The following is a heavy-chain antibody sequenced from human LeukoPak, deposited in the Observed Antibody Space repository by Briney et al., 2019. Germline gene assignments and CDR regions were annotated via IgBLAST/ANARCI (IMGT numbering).Heavy chain of an antibody. CDR2: IRYDGSNK. V-gene: IGHV3-30*02. J-gene: IGHJ4*02. Sequence: AGGSLRLSCAASGFTFSSYGMHWVRQAPGKGLERVAFIRYDGSNKYYADSVKGRFTISRDNSKNTLYLHVNSLRAEDTAVYYCAKDVFLYSLDYWGQGTLVTVSS. CDR3: AKDVFLYSLDY. CDR1: GFTFSSYG. D-gene: IGHD2-15*01.